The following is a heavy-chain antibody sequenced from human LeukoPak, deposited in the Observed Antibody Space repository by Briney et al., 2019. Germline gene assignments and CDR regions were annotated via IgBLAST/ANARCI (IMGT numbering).Heavy chain of an antibody. CDR1: GYTFTSYG. D-gene: IGHD2-21*02. V-gene: IGHV1-18*01. CDR3: ARDPTPRAFVVLTAMPGY. Sequence: ASVKVSCKASGYTFTSYGISWARQPPGQGLEWMGWISAYNGNTNYAQKLQGRVTMTTDTSTSTAYMELRSLRSDDTAVYYCARDPTPRAFVVLTAMPGYWGQGTLVTVSS. J-gene: IGHJ4*02. CDR2: ISAYNGNT.